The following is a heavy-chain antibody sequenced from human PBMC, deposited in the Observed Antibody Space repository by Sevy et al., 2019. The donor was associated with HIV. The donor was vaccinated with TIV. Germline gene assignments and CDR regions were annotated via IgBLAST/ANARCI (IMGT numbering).Heavy chain of an antibody. D-gene: IGHD3-22*01. CDR2: SRNKANDYTT. CDR1: GFTINDYY. Sequence: GGSLRLSCAASGFTINDYYMDWVRQAPGKGLEWVGRSRNKANDYTTQHAASVKGRFTISRDDSKNSLYLQMSSLKTEDTAVYYCATVKFYSDTSGSYFAGEFDYWGQGTLVTVSS. V-gene: IGHV3-72*01. J-gene: IGHJ4*02. CDR3: ATVKFYSDTSGSYFAGEFDY.